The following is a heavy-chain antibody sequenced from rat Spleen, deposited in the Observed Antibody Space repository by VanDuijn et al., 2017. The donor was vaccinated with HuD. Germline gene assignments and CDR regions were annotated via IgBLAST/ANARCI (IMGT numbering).Heavy chain of an antibody. J-gene: IGHJ2*01. V-gene: IGHV2-45*01. CDR3: ASRTTVPFDY. CDR2: MWGGGSA. Sequence: QVQLKESGPGLVQPSETLSLTCTVSGFSLTTYNVHWVRQPPGNGLEWMGVMWGGGSADYNSAIKSRLSISRDTSKSQVFLKMNSRQTEDTAMYFCASRTTVPFDYWGQGVMVTVSS. CDR1: GFSLTTYN. D-gene: IGHD1-1*01.